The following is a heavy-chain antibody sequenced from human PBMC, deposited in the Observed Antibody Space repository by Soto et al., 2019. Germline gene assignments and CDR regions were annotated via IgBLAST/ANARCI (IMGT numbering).Heavy chain of an antibody. D-gene: IGHD2-15*01. CDR2: ITPGGDNT. Sequence: GGSLRLSCAASVFTFTSHAMNWVRQAPGKGLEWVAGITPGGDNTYYADSVKGRFTISRDNSKNTVYLQMNYLRAEDTALYYCAKNAGGTCYSRVDCWGQGTLVTVS. CDR1: VFTFTSHA. V-gene: IGHV3-23*01. J-gene: IGHJ4*02. CDR3: AKNAGGTCYSRVDC.